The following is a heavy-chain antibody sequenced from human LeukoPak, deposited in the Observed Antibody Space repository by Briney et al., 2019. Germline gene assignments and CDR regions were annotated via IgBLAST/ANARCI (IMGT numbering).Heavy chain of an antibody. CDR1: GGSISSYY. Sequence: SETLSLTCTVSGGSISSYYWSWIRQPPGKGLEWIGYIYHSGSTNYKPSLKSRVTISVDTSKNQFSLNLTSVTAADTAVYYCASEHYYGSGSYSYGMDVWGQGTTVTVSS. D-gene: IGHD3-10*01. J-gene: IGHJ6*02. CDR3: ASEHYYGSGSYSYGMDV. V-gene: IGHV4-59*08. CDR2: IYHSGST.